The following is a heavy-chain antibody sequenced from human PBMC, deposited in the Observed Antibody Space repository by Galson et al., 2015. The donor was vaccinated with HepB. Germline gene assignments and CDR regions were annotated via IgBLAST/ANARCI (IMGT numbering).Heavy chain of an antibody. Sequence: SVKVSCKASGYTLTELPMHWVRQAPGKGLEWMGGFDPEDGETIYAQKFQGRVTMTEDTSTDTAYMELSSLRSEDTAVYYCAASGNTDDSSGYYLDYWGQGTLVTVSS. D-gene: IGHD3-22*01. CDR3: AASGNTDDSSGYYLDY. V-gene: IGHV1-24*01. CDR2: FDPEDGET. CDR1: GYTLTELP. J-gene: IGHJ4*02.